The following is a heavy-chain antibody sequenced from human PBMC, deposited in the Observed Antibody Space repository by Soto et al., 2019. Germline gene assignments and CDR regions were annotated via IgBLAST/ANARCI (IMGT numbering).Heavy chain of an antibody. V-gene: IGHV3-9*01. CDR2: ISWNSGSI. D-gene: IGHD3-10*01. J-gene: IGHJ4*02. Sequence: GGSLRLSCAASGFTFDDYAMHWVRQAPGKGLEWVSGISWNSGSIGYADSVKGRFTISRDNAKNSLYLQMNSLRAEDTALYYCAKGLHYGSDPIDYWGQGTLVTVSS. CDR1: GFTFDDYA. CDR3: AKGLHYGSDPIDY.